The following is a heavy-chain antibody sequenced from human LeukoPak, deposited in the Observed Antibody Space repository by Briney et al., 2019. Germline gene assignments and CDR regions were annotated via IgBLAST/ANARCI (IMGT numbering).Heavy chain of an antibody. J-gene: IGHJ6*02. CDR1: GFTFTTYW. CDR3: ARDAVDTANAV. Sequence: GGSLRLSCAASGFTFTTYWMHWVRQAPGKRLVWVSHINSDGSITSYADSVKGRFTISRDNAKNTLYLQMNSLRAEDTAVYYCARDAVDTANAVWGQGTTVTVSS. V-gene: IGHV3-74*01. CDR2: INSDGSIT. D-gene: IGHD5-18*01.